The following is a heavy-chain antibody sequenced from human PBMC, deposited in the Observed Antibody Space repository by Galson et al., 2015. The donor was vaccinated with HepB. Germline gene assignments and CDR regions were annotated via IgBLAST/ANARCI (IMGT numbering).Heavy chain of an antibody. CDR2: ISYDGINK. Sequence: SLRLSCAASGFTFSNYGMHWVRQAPGKGLEWVAVISYDGINKYYADSVKGRFTISRDNSNNTVYLQMNSLRAEDAAMYYCAKDFRWGFDDYWGQGTLVTVSS. D-gene: IGHD3-16*01. CDR1: GFTFSNYG. J-gene: IGHJ4*02. CDR3: AKDFRWGFDDY. V-gene: IGHV3-30*18.